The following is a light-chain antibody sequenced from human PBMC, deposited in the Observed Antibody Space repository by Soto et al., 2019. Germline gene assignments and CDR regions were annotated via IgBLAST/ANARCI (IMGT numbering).Light chain of an antibody. V-gene: IGKV3-11*01. Sequence: TLSLSPGERATLSCRASQSVSSNLAWYQQKPGQAPRLLIFDASNRATGIPVRFSGSGSGTDFTLTISSLQPEDFAVYYCHQRSNWPPTFGGGTKVDIK. CDR2: DAS. CDR1: QSVSSN. CDR3: HQRSNWPPT. J-gene: IGKJ4*01.